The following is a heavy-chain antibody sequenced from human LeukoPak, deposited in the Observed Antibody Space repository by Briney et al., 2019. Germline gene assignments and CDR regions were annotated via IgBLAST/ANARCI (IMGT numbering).Heavy chain of an antibody. V-gene: IGHV4-59*08. CDR3: ARRRGRGYDLPSKYYFDY. Sequence: SETLSLTCTVSGGSISSYYWSWIRQPPGKGLEWIGYIYYSGSTNYNPSLKSRVTISVDTSRNQFSLKLSSVTAADTAVYYCARRRGRGYDLPSKYYFDYWGQGTLVTVSS. D-gene: IGHD5-12*01. J-gene: IGHJ4*02. CDR1: GGSISSYY. CDR2: IYYSGST.